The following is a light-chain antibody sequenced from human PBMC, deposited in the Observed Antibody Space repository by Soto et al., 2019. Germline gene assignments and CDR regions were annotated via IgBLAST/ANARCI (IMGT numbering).Light chain of an antibody. CDR2: GAS. CDR1: QSVSSSY. CDR3: QQYNNWPPWT. Sequence: EIVLTQSPATLSLSPGERATLSCRASQSVSSSYLAWYQQKPGQAPRLLIYGASSRATGIPARFSGSGSGKEFTLTISSLQSEDFAVYYCQQYNNWPPWTFGQGTKVDIK. V-gene: IGKV3-15*01. J-gene: IGKJ1*01.